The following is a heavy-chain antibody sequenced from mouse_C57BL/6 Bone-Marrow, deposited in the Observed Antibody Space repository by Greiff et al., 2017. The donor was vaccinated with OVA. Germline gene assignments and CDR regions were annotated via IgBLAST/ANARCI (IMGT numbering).Heavy chain of an antibody. CDR3: ARDAYGNYVRYWYFDV. J-gene: IGHJ1*03. D-gene: IGHD2-1*01. V-gene: IGHV7-1*01. CDR1: GFTFSDFY. Sequence: EVKVVESGGGLVQSGRSLRLSCATSGFTFSDFYMEWVRQAPGKGLEWIAASRNKANDYTTEYSASVKGRFIVSRDTSQSILYRQMNALRAEDTAIYYCARDAYGNYVRYWYFDVWGTGTTVTVSS. CDR2: SRNKANDYTT.